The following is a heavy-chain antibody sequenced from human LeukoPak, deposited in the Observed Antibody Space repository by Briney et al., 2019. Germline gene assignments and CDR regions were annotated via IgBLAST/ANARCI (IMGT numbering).Heavy chain of an antibody. V-gene: IGHV3-74*01. CDR1: GFTFSSYW. CDR3: ARALRYSYEY. Sequence: PGGSLRLSCAASGFTFSSYWVHWVRQAPGKGLVWVSRIISDGSSTSYADSVKGRFTISRDNAKNTLYLQMNSLRAEDTAVYYCARALRYSYEYWGQGTLVTVSS. J-gene: IGHJ4*02. D-gene: IGHD5-18*01. CDR2: IISDGSST.